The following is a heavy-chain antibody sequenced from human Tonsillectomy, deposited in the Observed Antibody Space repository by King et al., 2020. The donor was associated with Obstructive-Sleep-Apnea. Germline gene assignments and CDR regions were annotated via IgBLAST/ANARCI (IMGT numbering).Heavy chain of an antibody. Sequence: QVQLQESGPGLVKPSETLSLTCAVSDYSISSNYYWAWIRQPPGKGLEWIGSIHHSGSTHYNPSLKSRVTISLDTSKNHFSLELSSVTAADTAVYYCARDDTTNYGGSIFDYWGQGTLVTVSS. CDR1: DYSISSNYY. CDR2: IHHSGST. D-gene: IGHD4-23*01. CDR3: ARDDTTNYGGSIFDY. V-gene: IGHV4-38-2*02. J-gene: IGHJ4*02.